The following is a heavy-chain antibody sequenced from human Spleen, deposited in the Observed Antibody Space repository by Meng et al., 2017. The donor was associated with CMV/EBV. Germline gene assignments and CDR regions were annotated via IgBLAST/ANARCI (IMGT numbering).Heavy chain of an antibody. CDR2: ISSSGSTI. D-gene: IGHD3-22*01. Sequence: SRFTFRDYYMGWIRQAPGKGLEWVSYISSSGSTIYYADSVKGRFTISRDNAMNSLYLQMHSLRAEDTAVYYCARAPYYYDVSGYLHWGQGTLVTVSS. J-gene: IGHJ4*02. CDR3: ARAPYYYDVSGYLH. CDR1: RFTFRDYY. V-gene: IGHV3-11*04.